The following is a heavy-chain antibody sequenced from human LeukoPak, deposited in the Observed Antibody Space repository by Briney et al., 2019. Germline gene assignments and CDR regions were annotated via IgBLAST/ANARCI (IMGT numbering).Heavy chain of an antibody. Sequence: ASVKVSCKASGYTFTSYGISWVRQAPGQGLEWMGWISAYNGNTNYAQKLQGRVTMTTDTSTSTAYMELRSLRSDDTAVYYCARDQQTVTSNHAFDIWGQGTMVTVSS. CDR2: ISAYNGNT. D-gene: IGHD4-17*01. J-gene: IGHJ3*02. CDR1: GYTFTSYG. CDR3: ARDQQTVTSNHAFDI. V-gene: IGHV1-18*01.